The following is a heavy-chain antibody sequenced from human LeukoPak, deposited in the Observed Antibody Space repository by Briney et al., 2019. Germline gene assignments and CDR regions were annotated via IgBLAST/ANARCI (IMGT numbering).Heavy chain of an antibody. D-gene: IGHD2-2*01. J-gene: IGHJ6*02. Sequence: GGSLRLSCAASGFTFSNYAMSWVRQAPGKGLEWVSAISGSGGSTFYADSVQGRFTISRDNSKNTLYLQMNSLRAEDTATYYCARYCISTTYLSGVYYGMDVWGQGTTVTVSS. CDR3: ARYCISTTYLSGVYYGMDV. CDR2: ISGSGGST. CDR1: GFTFSNYA. V-gene: IGHV3-23*01.